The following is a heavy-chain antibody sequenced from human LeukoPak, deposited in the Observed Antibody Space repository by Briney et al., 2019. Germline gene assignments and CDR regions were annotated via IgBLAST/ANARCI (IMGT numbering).Heavy chain of an antibody. CDR3: TTTIQLKARDY. J-gene: IGHJ4*02. Sequence: GGSLRLSCAASGFTFSGSAMHWVRQASGKGLEWVGRIRSKANSYATAYAASVKGRFTISRDDSKNTAYLQMNSLKTEDTAVYYCTTTIQLKARDYWGPGTLVAGSS. CDR2: IRSKANSYAT. D-gene: IGHD2-2*01. CDR1: GFTFSGSA. V-gene: IGHV3-73*01.